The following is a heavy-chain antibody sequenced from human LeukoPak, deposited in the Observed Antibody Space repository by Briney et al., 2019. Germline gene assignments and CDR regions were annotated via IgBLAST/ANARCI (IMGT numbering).Heavy chain of an antibody. V-gene: IGHV4-39*01. CDR3: ASQQLVVGY. CDR1: GGSISSSSYY. J-gene: IGHJ4*02. D-gene: IGHD6-13*01. CDR2: IYYSGST. Sequence: SGTLSLTCTVSGGSISSSSYYWGWIRQPPGKGLEWIGSIYYSGSTYYNPSLKSRVTISVDTSKNQFSLKLSSVTAADTAVYYCASQQLVVGYWGQGTLVTVSS.